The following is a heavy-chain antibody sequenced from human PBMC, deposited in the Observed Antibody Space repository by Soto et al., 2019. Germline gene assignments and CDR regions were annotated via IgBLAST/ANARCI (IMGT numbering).Heavy chain of an antibody. D-gene: IGHD3-22*01. V-gene: IGHV3-73*01. J-gene: IGHJ4*02. CDR3: TRPFGYYDSSGPY. CDR2: IRSKANSYAT. Sequence: PGGSLRLSCAASGFTFSGSAMHWVRQASGKGLEWVGRIRSKANSYATAYAASVKGRFTISRDDSKNTAYLQMNSLKTEDTAVYYCTRPFGYYDSSGPYWGQGTLVTVSS. CDR1: GFTFSGSA.